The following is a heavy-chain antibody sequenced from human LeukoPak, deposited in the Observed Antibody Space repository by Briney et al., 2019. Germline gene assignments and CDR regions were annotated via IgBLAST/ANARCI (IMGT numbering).Heavy chain of an antibody. J-gene: IGHJ4*02. CDR3: ARDPFPRYCSSTSCYMDY. D-gene: IGHD2-2*02. Sequence: GASVKVSCKASGGTFSSYAISWVRQAPGQGLEWMGGIIPIFGTANYAQKFQGRVTITADESTSTAYMELSSLRSEDTAVYYCARDPFPRYCSSTSCYMDYWGQGTLVTVSS. V-gene: IGHV1-69*13. CDR2: IIPIFGTA. CDR1: GGTFSSYA.